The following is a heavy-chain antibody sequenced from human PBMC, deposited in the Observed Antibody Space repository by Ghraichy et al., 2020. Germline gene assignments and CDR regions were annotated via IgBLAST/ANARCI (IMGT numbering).Heavy chain of an antibody. CDR2: IIPILGIA. J-gene: IGHJ6*03. V-gene: IGHV1-69*04. Sequence: SVKVSCKASGGTFSSYAISWVRQAPGQGLEWMGRIIPILGIANYAQKFQGRVTITADKSTSTAYMELSSLRSEDTAVYYCARGKLERDYYDSSGYYYWEYYYYYYMDVWGKGTTVTVSS. CDR3: ARGKLERDYYDSSGYYYWEYYYYYYMDV. CDR1: GGTFSSYA. D-gene: IGHD3-22*01.